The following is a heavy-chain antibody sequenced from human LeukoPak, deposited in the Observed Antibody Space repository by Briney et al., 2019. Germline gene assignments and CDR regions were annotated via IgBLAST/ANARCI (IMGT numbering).Heavy chain of an antibody. J-gene: IGHJ4*02. CDR1: GFTFSNFV. CDR3: ATVLSDSRGWYHFDN. V-gene: IGHV3-64D*09. CDR2: INDNGYNT. D-gene: IGHD6-19*01. Sequence: GGSLRLSCSASGFTFSNFVMHWVRQAPGKGLEYVAIINDNGYNTDYAGSVKGRFTVARDNSENTLYLQMSSLRPEDTAVYYCATVLSDSRGWYHFDNWGQGTLVTVS.